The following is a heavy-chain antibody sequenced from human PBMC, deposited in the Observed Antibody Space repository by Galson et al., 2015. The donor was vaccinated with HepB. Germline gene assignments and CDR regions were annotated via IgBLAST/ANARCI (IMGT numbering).Heavy chain of an antibody. Sequence: SVKVSCKASGYTFTGYYMHWVRQAPGQGLEWMGWINPNSGGTNYAQKFQGRVTMTRDTSISTAYMELSRLRSDDTAVYYCARDLIAVAQLQCFDIWGQGTMVTVSS. J-gene: IGHJ3*02. CDR1: GYTFTGYY. CDR2: INPNSGGT. D-gene: IGHD6-19*01. V-gene: IGHV1-2*02. CDR3: ARDLIAVAQLQCFDI.